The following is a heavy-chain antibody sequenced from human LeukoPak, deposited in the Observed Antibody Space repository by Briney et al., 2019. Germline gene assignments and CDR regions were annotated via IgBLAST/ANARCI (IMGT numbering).Heavy chain of an antibody. CDR2: ISYDGSNK. J-gene: IGHJ5*02. Sequence: GGSLRLSCVASGFTFSSYGMHWVRQAPGKGLEWVAVISYDGSNKYYADSVKGRFTISRDNSKNTLYLQMNSLRAEDTAVYYCAKNGPLLGYCSGGTCNWFDPWGQGTLVTVSS. D-gene: IGHD2-15*01. V-gene: IGHV3-30*18. CDR3: AKNGPLLGYCSGGTCNWFDP. CDR1: GFTFSSYG.